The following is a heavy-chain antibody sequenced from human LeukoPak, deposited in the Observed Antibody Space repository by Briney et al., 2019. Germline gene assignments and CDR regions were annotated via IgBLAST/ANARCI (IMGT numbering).Heavy chain of an antibody. Sequence: PGGSLRLSCAASGFTFSSYEMNWVRQAPGKGLEWVSYISSSGSTIYYADSVKGRFTISRDNAKNSLYLQMNSLRAEDTAVYYCARDREVAPLPHYYYYYGMDVWGQGTTVTVSS. J-gene: IGHJ6*02. D-gene: IGHD1-26*01. V-gene: IGHV3-48*03. CDR1: GFTFSSYE. CDR3: ARDREVAPLPHYYYYYGMDV. CDR2: ISSSGSTI.